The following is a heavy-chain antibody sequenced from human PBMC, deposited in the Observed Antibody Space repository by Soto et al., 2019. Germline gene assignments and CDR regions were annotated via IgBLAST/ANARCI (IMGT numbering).Heavy chain of an antibody. CDR1: GGSVSSGSYD. J-gene: IGHJ3*02. CDR2: IYYSGRP. Sequence: QVQLQESGPGLVKPSETLSLTCTVSGGSVSSGSYDWSWIRQPPGEALEWIGYIYYSGRPNYNPSLKIRVAITVDTSKNPFSLKLSSVTAADTAVYYCASVMYYYDSSGYTIAFDIWGQGTMVTVSS. V-gene: IGHV4-61*01. D-gene: IGHD3-22*01. CDR3: ASVMYYYDSSGYTIAFDI.